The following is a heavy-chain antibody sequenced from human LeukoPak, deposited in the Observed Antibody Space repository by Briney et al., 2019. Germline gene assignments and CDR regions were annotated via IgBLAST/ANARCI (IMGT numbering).Heavy chain of an antibody. V-gene: IGHV4-34*01. CDR2: INHSGST. Sequence: SETLSLTCTVSGGSISSYYWSWIRQPPGKGLEWIGEINHSGSTNYNPSLKSRVTISVDTSKNQFSLKLSSVTAADTAVYYCARGGRFLEWFWSYWGQGTLVTVSS. J-gene: IGHJ4*02. CDR1: GGSISSYY. D-gene: IGHD3-3*01. CDR3: ARGGRFLEWFWSY.